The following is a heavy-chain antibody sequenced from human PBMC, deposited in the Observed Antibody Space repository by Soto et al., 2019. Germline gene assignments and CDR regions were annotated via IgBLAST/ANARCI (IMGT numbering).Heavy chain of an antibody. CDR2: IRRKPSSYAT. CDR3: TRLGGSYGFDE. Sequence: GGSLRLSRAASGFNYSGSGMHWVRQAAGKWLEWFVRIRRKPSSYATAYAASVKVRFTISRNDPKNTAYLQMNSLKTDDKAVYYSTRLGGSYGFDEWGQGALVNVSS. D-gene: IGHD1-26*01. CDR1: GFNYSGSG. J-gene: IGHJ4*02. V-gene: IGHV3-73*01.